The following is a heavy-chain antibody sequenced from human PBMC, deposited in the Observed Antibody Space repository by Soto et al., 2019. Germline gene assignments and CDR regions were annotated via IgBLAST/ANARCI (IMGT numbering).Heavy chain of an antibody. J-gene: IGHJ1*01. V-gene: IGHV3-11*06. CDR1: GFTFSDYY. CDR3: ASGGRLGATDEYFQH. CDR2: ISSSSSYT. Sequence: GGSLRLSCAASGFTFSDYYMSWIRQAPGKGLEWVSYISSSSSYTNYADSVKGRFTISRDNAKNSLYLQMNSLRAEDTAVYYCASGGRLGATDEYFQHWGQGTLVTVSS. D-gene: IGHD1-26*01.